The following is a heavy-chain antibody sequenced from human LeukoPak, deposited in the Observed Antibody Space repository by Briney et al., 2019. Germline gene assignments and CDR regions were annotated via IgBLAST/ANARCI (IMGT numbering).Heavy chain of an antibody. D-gene: IGHD6-6*01. V-gene: IGHV1-46*01. J-gene: IGHJ6*02. Sequence: ASVKVSCKASGYTITSYYMHWVRQAPGQGLEWMGIINPSGGSTSYAQKFQGRVTMTRDTSTSTVYMELSSLRSEDTAVYYCASWGYSSSDFDYYGMDVWGQGTTVTVSS. CDR1: GYTITSYY. CDR3: ASWGYSSSDFDYYGMDV. CDR2: INPSGGST.